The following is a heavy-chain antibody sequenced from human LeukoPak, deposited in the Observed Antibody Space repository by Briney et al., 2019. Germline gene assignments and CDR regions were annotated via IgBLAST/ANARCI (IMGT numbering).Heavy chain of an antibody. Sequence: SETLSLTCTVSGGSFSRGSYYCRWIRQPPGKGLEWIGYIYYSGSTNYNPSLKSRVTISVDTSKNQFSLKLSSVTAADTAVYYCARDPRSSGYCSGGSCSDWFDPWGQGTLVTVSS. D-gene: IGHD2-15*01. J-gene: IGHJ5*02. V-gene: IGHV4-61*01. CDR3: ARDPRSSGYCSGGSCSDWFDP. CDR2: IYYSGST. CDR1: GGSFSRGSYY.